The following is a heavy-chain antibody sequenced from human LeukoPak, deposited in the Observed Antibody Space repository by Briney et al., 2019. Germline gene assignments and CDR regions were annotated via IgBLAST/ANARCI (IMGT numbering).Heavy chain of an antibody. D-gene: IGHD4-17*01. J-gene: IGHJ4*02. Sequence: GSLRLSCAVSGFTFSSSWMSWVRQAPGKGLAWVANIKQDGSDKYYVDSVKGRFTISRDNAKNSLYLQMNSLRAEDTAVYYCARYRGGGDYDYWGQGTLVTVSS. CDR3: ARYRGGGDYDY. V-gene: IGHV3-7*02. CDR2: IKQDGSDK. CDR1: GFTFSSSW.